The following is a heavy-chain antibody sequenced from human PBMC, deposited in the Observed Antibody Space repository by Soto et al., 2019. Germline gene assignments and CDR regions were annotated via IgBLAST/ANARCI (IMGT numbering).Heavy chain of an antibody. V-gene: IGHV3-30*18. CDR1: GFTFSNYG. Sequence: QVQLVESGGGVVQPGGSLRLSCAASGFTFSNYGMHWVRQAPGRGPEWVAVIAYDGRIIYYADSVKGRFTISRDNSKNTLYLQMNSLRDEDTALYYCAKAYCSSGSCYSSDAFDVWGQGTMVTISS. J-gene: IGHJ3*01. CDR3: AKAYCSSGSCYSSDAFDV. CDR2: IAYDGRII. D-gene: IGHD2-15*01.